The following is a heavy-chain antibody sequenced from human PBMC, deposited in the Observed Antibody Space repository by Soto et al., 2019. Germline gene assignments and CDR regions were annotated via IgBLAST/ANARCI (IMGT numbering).Heavy chain of an antibody. Sequence: QVQLQQWGAGLLKPSETLSLTCAVYGGSFSGYYWSWIRQPPGKGLEWIGEINHSGSTNYNPSLKSRVTISVDTSKNQFSLKLSSVIAADTAVYYCARVFRVLWFGELLGEYFDYWGQGTLVTVSS. D-gene: IGHD3-10*01. CDR1: GGSFSGYY. CDR3: ARVFRVLWFGELLGEYFDY. J-gene: IGHJ4*02. V-gene: IGHV4-34*01. CDR2: INHSGST.